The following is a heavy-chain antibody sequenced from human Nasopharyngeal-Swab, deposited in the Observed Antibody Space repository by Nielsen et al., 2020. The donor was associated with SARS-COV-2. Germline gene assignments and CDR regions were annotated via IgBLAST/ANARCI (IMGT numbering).Heavy chain of an antibody. CDR3: ARDRGYSYGDPLSYFDY. V-gene: IGHV4-34*01. Sequence: RQATGKWLEWIGEINHSGSTNYNPSLKSRVTMSVDTSTDQFSLKLRSVTAADTAVYYCARDRGYSYGDPLSYFDYWGQGTLVTVSS. CDR2: INHSGST. J-gene: IGHJ4*02. D-gene: IGHD5-18*01.